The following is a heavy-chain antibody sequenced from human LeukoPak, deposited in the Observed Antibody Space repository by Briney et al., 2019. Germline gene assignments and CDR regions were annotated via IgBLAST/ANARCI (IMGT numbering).Heavy chain of an antibody. CDR2: IKEDGSEK. CDR1: GFILSTYW. CDR3: GRDGRWPLVGDF. Sequence: PGGSLRLSCEVSGFILSTYWMSWVRQAPGKGLEWVACIKEDGSEKYYVNSVKGRFTISRDNVKNSIYLQMNSLRGEDTAVYYCGRDGRWPLVGDFWGQGTLVAVSS. J-gene: IGHJ4*02. V-gene: IGHV3-7*01. D-gene: IGHD4-23*01.